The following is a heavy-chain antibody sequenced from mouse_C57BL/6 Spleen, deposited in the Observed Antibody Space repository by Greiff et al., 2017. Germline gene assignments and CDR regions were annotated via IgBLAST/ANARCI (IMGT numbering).Heavy chain of an antibody. Sequence: VQLQQSGAELVRPGASVKLSCTASGFNIKDDYMHWVKQRPEQGLEWIGWIDPENGDTEYASKFQGKATITADTSSNTAYLQLSSLTSEDTAVYYCTRWSPFAYWGQGTLVTVSA. CDR2: IDPENGDT. D-gene: IGHD2-3*01. CDR3: TRWSPFAY. CDR1: GFNIKDDY. J-gene: IGHJ3*01. V-gene: IGHV14-4*01.